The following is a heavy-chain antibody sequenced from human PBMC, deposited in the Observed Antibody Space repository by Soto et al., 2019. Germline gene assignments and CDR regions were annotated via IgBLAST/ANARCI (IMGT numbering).Heavy chain of an antibody. CDR1: GFTFSNAW. CDR2: IRSKDYGEAK. CDR3: TRGRVSLDY. Sequence: GGSLRLSCAASGFTFSNAWMNWFRQAPGKGLEWVAIIRSKDYGEAKDYAASVKGRFTISRDDSKNIAYLQMNSLKTEDTAVYYCTRGRVSLDYWGQGALVTVSS. V-gene: IGHV3-49*03. J-gene: IGHJ4*02.